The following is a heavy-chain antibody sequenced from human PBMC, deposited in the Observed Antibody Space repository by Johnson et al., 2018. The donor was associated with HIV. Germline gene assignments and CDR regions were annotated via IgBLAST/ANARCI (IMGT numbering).Heavy chain of an antibody. CDR1: GFTFSSYG. V-gene: IGHV3-33*06. J-gene: IGHJ3*02. D-gene: IGHD2-2*02. CDR2: IWYDGSNK. Sequence: QVQLVESGGGVVQPGRSLRLSCAASGFTFSSYGMHWVRQAPGKGLEWVAVIWYDGSNKYYADSVKGRFTISRDNSKNTLYLQMQSLRAEDTAVYYCAKDMGAYQLLYAFDIWGQGTMVTVSS. CDR3: AKDMGAYQLLYAFDI.